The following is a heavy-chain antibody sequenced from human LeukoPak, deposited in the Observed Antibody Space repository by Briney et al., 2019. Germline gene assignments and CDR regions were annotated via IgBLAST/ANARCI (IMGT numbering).Heavy chain of an antibody. J-gene: IGHJ4*02. CDR2: ISAYNGNT. CDR1: GYTFTGYY. V-gene: IGHV1-18*04. CDR3: ARCQVAGRGDY. Sequence: ASVKVSCKASGYTFTGYYMHWVRQAPGQGLEWMGWISAYNGNTNYAQKLQGRVTMTTDTSTSTAYMELRSLRSDDTAVYYCARCQVAGRGDYWGQGTLVTVSS. D-gene: IGHD6-19*01.